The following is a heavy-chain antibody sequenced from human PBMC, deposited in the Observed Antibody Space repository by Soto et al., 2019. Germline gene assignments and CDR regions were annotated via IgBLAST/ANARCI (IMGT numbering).Heavy chain of an antibody. Sequence: PSETLSLTCAVYGGSFSGYYWSWIRQPPGKGLEWIGEINHSGSTNYNPPLKSRVTISVDTSKNQFSLKLSSVTAADTAVYYCARAEIVVVPAAIGRGVNWFDPWGQGTLVTVSS. CDR2: INHSGST. CDR3: ARAEIVVVPAAIGRGVNWFDP. V-gene: IGHV4-34*01. CDR1: GGSFSGYY. D-gene: IGHD2-2*01. J-gene: IGHJ5*02.